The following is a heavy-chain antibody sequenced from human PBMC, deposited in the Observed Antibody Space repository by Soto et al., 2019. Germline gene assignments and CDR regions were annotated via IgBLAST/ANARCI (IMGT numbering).Heavy chain of an antibody. CDR1: GFTFGDYA. CDR2: IRSKAYGGTT. CDR3: TRDGFESFDFWSGYPHKFDY. Sequence: GGSLRLSCTASGFTFGDYAMSWFRQAPGKGLEWVGFIRSKAYGGTTEYAASVKGRFTISRDDSKSIAYLQMNSLKTEDTAVYYCTRDGFESFDFWSGYPHKFDYWGQGTLVTVSS. J-gene: IGHJ4*02. D-gene: IGHD3-3*01. V-gene: IGHV3-49*03.